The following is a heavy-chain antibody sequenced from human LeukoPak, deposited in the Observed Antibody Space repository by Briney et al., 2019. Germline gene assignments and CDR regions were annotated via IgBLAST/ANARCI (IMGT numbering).Heavy chain of an antibody. V-gene: IGHV3-21*01. D-gene: IGHD6-19*01. J-gene: IGHJ4*02. CDR2: ISSSSSYI. CDR1: GFPFSTYS. CDR3: ARDSYSSGWYRDFDY. Sequence: GGSLRLSCVTSGFPFSTYSMNWVRQAPGKGLEWVSSISSSSSYIYYADSVKGRFTISRDNAKNSLYLQMNSLRAEDTAVYYCARDSYSSGWYRDFDYWGQGTLVTVSS.